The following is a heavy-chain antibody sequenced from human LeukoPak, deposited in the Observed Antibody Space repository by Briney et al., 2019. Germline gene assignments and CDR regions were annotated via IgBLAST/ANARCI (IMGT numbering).Heavy chain of an antibody. J-gene: IGHJ4*02. CDR2: ISSSSSYI. CDR1: GFTFSSYA. V-gene: IGHV3-21*01. CDR3: ARDSYSSSWYFDY. Sequence: GGSLRLSCAASGFTFSSYAMSWVRQAPGKGLEWVSSISSSSSYIYYADSVKGRFTISRDNAKNSLYLQMNSLRAEDTAVYYCARDSYSSSWYFDYWGQGTLVTVSS. D-gene: IGHD6-13*01.